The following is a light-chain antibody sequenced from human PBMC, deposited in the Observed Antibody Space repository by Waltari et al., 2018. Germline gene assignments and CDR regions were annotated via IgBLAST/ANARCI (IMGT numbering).Light chain of an antibody. CDR3: QQYNNWPAWT. V-gene: IGKV3-15*01. CDR1: RTSSSN. CDR2: GAS. J-gene: IGKJ1*01. Sequence: ETVMTQSPPTLSVSPVERPTLSFRTSRTSSSNLAWYQQKPGQAPRLLIYGASIRATGVPARFRGSGSGTQFTLTIHSLQSEDFAVYYCQQYNNWPAWTFGQGTKVEIK.